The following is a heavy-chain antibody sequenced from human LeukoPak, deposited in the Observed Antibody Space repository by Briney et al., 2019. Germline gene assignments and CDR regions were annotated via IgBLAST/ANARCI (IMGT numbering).Heavy chain of an antibody. CDR2: ISSSSSYI. D-gene: IGHD5-24*01. CDR3: SREGDGDGYNSD. J-gene: IGHJ4*02. CDR1: GLMFTSYW. V-gene: IGHV3-21*01. Sequence: GGSLRLSCAASGLMFTSYWMSWVRQAPGKGLEWVSSISSSSSYIYYADSVKGRFTISRDNAKNSLYLQMNSLRAEDTAVYYCSREGDGDGYNSDWGQGTLVTVSS.